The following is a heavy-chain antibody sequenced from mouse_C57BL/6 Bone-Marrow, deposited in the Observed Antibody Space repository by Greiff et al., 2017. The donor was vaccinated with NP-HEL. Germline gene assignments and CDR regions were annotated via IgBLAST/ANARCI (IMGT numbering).Heavy chain of an antibody. CDR3: AITTVRNFDY. D-gene: IGHD1-1*01. CDR2: IYPSDSET. V-gene: IGHV1-61*01. CDR1: GYTFTSYW. J-gene: IGHJ2*01. Sequence: QVQLQQPGAELVRPGSSVKLSCKASGYTFTSYWMDWVKQRPGQGLEWIGNIYPSDSETHYNQKFKDKATLTVDKSSSTAYMQLSSLTSEDSAVYYCAITTVRNFDYWGQGTTLTVSS.